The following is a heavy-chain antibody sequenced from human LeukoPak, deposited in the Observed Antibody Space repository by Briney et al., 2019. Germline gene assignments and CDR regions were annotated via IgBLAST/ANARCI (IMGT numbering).Heavy chain of an antibody. D-gene: IGHD1-26*01. V-gene: IGHV4-30-4*01. CDR2: ISYSGST. J-gene: IGHJ3*02. Sequence: SETLSLTCTVSGVSISSGDYYWSWIRQPPGKGLEWIGYISYSGSTYYNPPLKSRVTISVDTSKNRFSLRLSSVTAADTAVYYCARDRGIVGATGAFDIWGQGTMVTVSS. CDR1: GVSISSGDYY. CDR3: ARDRGIVGATGAFDI.